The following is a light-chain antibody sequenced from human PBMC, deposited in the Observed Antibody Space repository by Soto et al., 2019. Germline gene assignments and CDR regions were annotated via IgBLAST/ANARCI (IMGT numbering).Light chain of an antibody. CDR2: WAS. CDR3: QPYDSPPPLT. J-gene: IGKJ4*01. Sequence: DIVMTQAPHSLAVSPGERATINCKSSHTLFHSSNNKSYLAWYHQKPGQPLKLLIHWASTREYGVPDRFSGSGSETDFTLTISSLQAEDVAGYYCQPYDSPPPLTFGGGTKVEI. V-gene: IGKV4-1*01. CDR1: HTLFHSSNNKSY.